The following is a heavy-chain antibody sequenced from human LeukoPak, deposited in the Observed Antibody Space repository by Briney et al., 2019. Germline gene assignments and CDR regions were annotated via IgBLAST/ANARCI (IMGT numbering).Heavy chain of an antibody. D-gene: IGHD6-6*01. CDR2: IKSRTDGGTT. CDR1: GLTFSNAW. Sequence: GGSLRLSCVASGLTFSNAWMSWVRQAPGKGLEWVGRIKSRTDGGTTNYAAPVKGRFTLSRDDSKNTLYLQMNSLTTDDTAVYYCATGRTSSSKDWFDPWGQGTLVTVSS. J-gene: IGHJ5*02. CDR3: ATGRTSSSKDWFDP. V-gene: IGHV3-15*01.